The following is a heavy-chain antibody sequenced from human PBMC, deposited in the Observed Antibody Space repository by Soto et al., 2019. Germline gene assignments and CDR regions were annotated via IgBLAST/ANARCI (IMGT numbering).Heavy chain of an antibody. Sequence: GASVKVSCKASGCAFTTYGISWVRQAPGQGLEWMGWISAYNGNTNYAQKLQGRVTMTTDTSTSTADMELRSLRSDDTAVYYCARDGMYSSSWYGFDPWGQGTLVTVSS. CDR2: ISAYNGNT. D-gene: IGHD6-13*01. CDR1: GCAFTTYG. CDR3: ARDGMYSSSWYGFDP. V-gene: IGHV1-18*01. J-gene: IGHJ5*02.